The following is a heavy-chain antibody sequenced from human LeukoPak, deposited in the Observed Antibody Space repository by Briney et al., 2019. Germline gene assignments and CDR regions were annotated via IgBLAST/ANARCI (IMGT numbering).Heavy chain of an antibody. J-gene: IGHJ4*02. CDR1: GFTFSDYY. CDR2: ISSRSSYT. V-gene: IGHV3-11*05. D-gene: IGHD1-26*01. Sequence: GGSLRLSCAASGFTFSDYYMSWIRQAPGKGLEYISYISSRSSYTNYADSVKGRFTISRDNAKNSLYLQMNRLRAEDTAVYYCARDVRWSGSYYGGVDYWGQGTLVTVSS. CDR3: ARDVRWSGSYYGGVDY.